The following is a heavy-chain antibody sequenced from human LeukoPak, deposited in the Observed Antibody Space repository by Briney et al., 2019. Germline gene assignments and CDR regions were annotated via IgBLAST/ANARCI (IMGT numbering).Heavy chain of an antibody. CDR3: ARGVFRFLEWLLY. V-gene: IGHV1-69*13. D-gene: IGHD3-3*01. CDR2: IIPIFGTA. J-gene: IGHJ4*02. Sequence: SVKVSCKASGGTFSSYAISWVRQAPGQGLEWMGGIIPIFGTANYAQKFQGRVTITADEPTSTAYMELSSLRSEDTAVYYCARGVFRFLEWLLYWGQGTLVTVSS. CDR1: GGTFSSYA.